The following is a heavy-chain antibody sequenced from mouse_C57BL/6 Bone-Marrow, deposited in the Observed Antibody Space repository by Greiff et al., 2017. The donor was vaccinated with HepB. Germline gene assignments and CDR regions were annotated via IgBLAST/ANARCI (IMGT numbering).Heavy chain of an antibody. V-gene: IGHV15-2*01. Sequence: QVHVKQSGSELRSPGSSVKLSCKDFDSEVFPIAYMSWVRQKPGHGFEWIGGILPSIGRTIYGEKFEDKATLDADTLSNTAYLELNSLTSEDSAIYYCARPFYYYGSSYWYFDVWGTGTTVTVSS. CDR3: ARPFYYYGSSYWYFDV. CDR2: ILPSIGRT. CDR1: DSEVFPIAY. D-gene: IGHD1-1*01. J-gene: IGHJ1*03.